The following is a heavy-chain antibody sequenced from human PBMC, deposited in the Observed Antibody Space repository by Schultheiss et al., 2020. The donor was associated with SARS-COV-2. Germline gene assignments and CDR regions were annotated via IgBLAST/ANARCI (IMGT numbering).Heavy chain of an antibody. D-gene: IGHD3-22*01. CDR3: ARDFADYYDSSGYYGAY. CDR2: ISSSGSTI. J-gene: IGHJ4*02. V-gene: IGHV3-48*03. Sequence: GGSLRLSCAASGFTFSSYEMNWVRQAPGKGLEWVSYISSSGSTIYYADSVKGRFTISRDNGKNSLYLQMNSLRAEDTAVYYCARDFADYYDSSGYYGAYWGQGTLVTVSS. CDR1: GFTFSSYE.